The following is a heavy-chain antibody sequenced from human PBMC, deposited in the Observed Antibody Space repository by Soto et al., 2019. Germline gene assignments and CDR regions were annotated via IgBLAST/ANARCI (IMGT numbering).Heavy chain of an antibody. J-gene: IGHJ4*02. Sequence: EVQLVESGGGLVKPGGSLRLSCAASGFTFSSYSMNWVRQAPGKGLEWVSSISSSSSYIYYADSVKGRFTISRDNAKNSLYLQMNSLRAEDTAVYFCARDDLRGDHDYWGQGTLVTVSS. V-gene: IGHV3-21*01. CDR2: ISSSSSYI. CDR1: GFTFSSYS. D-gene: IGHD2-21*02. CDR3: ARDDLRGDHDY.